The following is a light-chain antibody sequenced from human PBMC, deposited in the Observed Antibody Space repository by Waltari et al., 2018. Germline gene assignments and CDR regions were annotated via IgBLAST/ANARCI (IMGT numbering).Light chain of an antibody. Sequence: DIQMTQSPSSLSASVGDRVTITCRASQGISNYSVWYQQKPGKVPKVLIYASSTLQSGGPSRFSGSGSGTDCTLTISSLQPEDVATYYCQKYNSAPLTFGPGTKVDIK. V-gene: IGKV1-27*01. CDR3: QKYNSAPLT. CDR1: QGISNY. CDR2: ASS. J-gene: IGKJ3*01.